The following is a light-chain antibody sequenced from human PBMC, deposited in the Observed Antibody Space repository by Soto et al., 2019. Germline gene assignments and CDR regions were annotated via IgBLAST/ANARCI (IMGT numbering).Light chain of an antibody. Sequence: EIVLTQSPGTLSLSPGERVTLSCRASQSVTRSFLAWYQPKPGQAPRLLIYGASSWATGIPDRFSGSGSATDFTLTISRLEPEDLAVYYCHQYGSSPQAFGPGTKVDIK. CDR3: HQYGSSPQA. CDR1: QSVTRSF. J-gene: IGKJ3*01. CDR2: GAS. V-gene: IGKV3-20*01.